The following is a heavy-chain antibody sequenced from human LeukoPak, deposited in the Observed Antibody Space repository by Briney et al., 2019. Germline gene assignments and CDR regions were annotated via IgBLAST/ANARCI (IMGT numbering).Heavy chain of an antibody. CDR2: IYHTGST. Sequence: PSETLSLTCTVSGGSISSYYWTWIRQPPGKGLEWIGYIYHTGSTNCNPSLKSRVTISADTSKNQFSLKLSSVTAADTAMYYCARRRGDGYFDYWGLGTLVTVSS. CDR1: GGSISSYY. J-gene: IGHJ4*02. D-gene: IGHD5-24*01. CDR3: ARRRGDGYFDY. V-gene: IGHV4-59*08.